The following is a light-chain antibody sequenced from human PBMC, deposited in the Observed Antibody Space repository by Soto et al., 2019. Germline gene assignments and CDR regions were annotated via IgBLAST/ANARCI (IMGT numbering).Light chain of an antibody. Sequence: EIVLTQSPATLSLSPGERATLSCRASQSVSGYLAWYQQKPGQAPRLLIYGASTRAMGIPARFSGSGSGTEFTLTISSLQSEDFAVYHCQQYNNWPPWTFGQGTKVEIK. J-gene: IGKJ1*01. CDR3: QQYNNWPPWT. CDR2: GAS. CDR1: QSVSGY. V-gene: IGKV3-15*01.